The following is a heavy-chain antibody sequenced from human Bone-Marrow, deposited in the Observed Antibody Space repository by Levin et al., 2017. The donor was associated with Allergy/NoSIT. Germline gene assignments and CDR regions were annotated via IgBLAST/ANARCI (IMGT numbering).Heavy chain of an antibody. CDR1: GFSFSTYA. V-gene: IGHV3-30*04. D-gene: IGHD2-15*01. Sequence: GGSLRLSCAASGFSFSTYAMHWVRQAPGKGLEWVALISNDGNYKYYEDSVKGRFTVSRDNSQNPLYLQMNSLRAEDTALYYCPRVARLGDIGVPSYGMDVWGQGTTVTVSS. CDR3: PRVARLGDIGVPSYGMDV. J-gene: IGHJ6*02. CDR2: ISNDGNYK.